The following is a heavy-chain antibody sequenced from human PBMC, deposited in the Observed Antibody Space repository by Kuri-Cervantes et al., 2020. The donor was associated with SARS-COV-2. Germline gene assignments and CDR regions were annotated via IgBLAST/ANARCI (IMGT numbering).Heavy chain of an antibody. Sequence: SETLSLTCAVYGGSFSGYYWSWIRQPPGKGLEWIGEINHSGSTYYNPSLKSRVTISVDTSKNQFSLKLSSVTAADTAVYYCARVERDFWSGYWIFDYWGQGTLVTVSS. J-gene: IGHJ4*02. V-gene: IGHV4-34*01. CDR1: GGSFSGYY. CDR3: ARVERDFWSGYWIFDY. D-gene: IGHD3-3*01. CDR2: INHSGST.